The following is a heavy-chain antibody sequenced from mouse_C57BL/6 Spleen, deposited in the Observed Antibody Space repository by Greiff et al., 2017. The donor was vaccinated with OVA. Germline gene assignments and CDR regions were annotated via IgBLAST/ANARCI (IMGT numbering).Heavy chain of an antibody. Sequence: EVQLQQSGAELVKPGASVKLSCTASGFNIKDYYMHWVKQRTEQGLEWIGRIDPEDGETKYAPKFQDKATITADTSSNTAYLQRSSLTSEDTAVYYCARAPDVYYPYWGQGTTLTVSS. J-gene: IGHJ2*01. CDR1: GFNIKDYY. D-gene: IGHD2-3*01. V-gene: IGHV14-2*01. CDR2: IDPEDGET. CDR3: ARAPDVYYPY.